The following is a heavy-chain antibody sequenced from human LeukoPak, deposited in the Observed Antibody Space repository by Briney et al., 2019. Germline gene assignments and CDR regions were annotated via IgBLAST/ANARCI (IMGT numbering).Heavy chain of an antibody. CDR2: ITSSGGST. CDR1: RFTFSSYA. V-gene: IGHV3-23*01. CDR3: AKGGWNDILNYYFDY. J-gene: IGHJ4*02. Sequence: EGSLRLSCAASRFTFSSYAMSWVRQAPGKGLEWVSTITSSGGSTYYADSVKGRFTISRDNSKNTLYLQMNSLRAEDTAVYYCAKGGWNDILNYYFDYWGQGTLVTVSS. D-gene: IGHD1-1*01.